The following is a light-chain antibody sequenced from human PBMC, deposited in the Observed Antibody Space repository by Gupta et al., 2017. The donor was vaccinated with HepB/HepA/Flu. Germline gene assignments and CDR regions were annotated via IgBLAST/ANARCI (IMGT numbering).Light chain of an antibody. CDR3: QQYYNLPLT. CDR2: DAS. V-gene: IGKV1-33*01. Sequence: DIQMPQSPSSLSASVGDRVTITCQASQDTSNYLNWYQQKPGKAPKLLIYDASNLETGVPSKFSGSGSGTDFTFTISSLQPEDIATYYCQQYYNLPLTFGGGTKVEIK. J-gene: IGKJ4*01. CDR1: QDTSNY.